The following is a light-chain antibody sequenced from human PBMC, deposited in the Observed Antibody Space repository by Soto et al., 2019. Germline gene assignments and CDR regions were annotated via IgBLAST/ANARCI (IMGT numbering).Light chain of an antibody. CDR1: SSDVGGYNY. V-gene: IGLV2-14*01. CDR2: DVN. J-gene: IGLJ2*01. Sequence: QSALTQPASVSGSPGQSITISCTGTSSDVGGYNYVSWYQQHPGKAPXLMIXDVNTRPSGVSXXFXGXXSGNTASLTISGLQAEDEADYYCSSYTSSISFGGGTKLTVL. CDR3: SSYTSSIS.